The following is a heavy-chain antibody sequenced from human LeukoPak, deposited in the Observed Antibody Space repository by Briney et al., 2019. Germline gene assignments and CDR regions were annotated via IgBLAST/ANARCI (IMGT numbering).Heavy chain of an antibody. CDR1: GYTFTSYA. CDR2: INAGNGNT. Sequence: ASVTVSCKASGYTFTSYAMHWVRQAPGQRLEWMGWINAGNGNTKYSQKFQGRVTITRDTSASTAYMELSSLRSEDTAVYYCARAKVPTSTNYSCSGSYLLGDYWGQGTLVTVSS. D-gene: IGHD3-10*01. J-gene: IGHJ4*02. CDR3: ARAKVPTSTNYSCSGSYLLGDY. V-gene: IGHV1-3*01.